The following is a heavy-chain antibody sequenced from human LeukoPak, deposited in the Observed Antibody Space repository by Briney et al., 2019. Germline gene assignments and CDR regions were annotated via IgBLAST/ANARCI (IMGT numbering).Heavy chain of an antibody. CDR1: GGSISSGSYY. CDR3: ARVRPWAFDI. V-gene: IGHV4-61*02. J-gene: IGHJ3*02. CDR2: IYTSGST. Sequence: SETLSLTCPVSGGSISSGSYYWSWIRQPAGKGLEWIGRIYTSGSTNYNPSLKSRVTISVDTSKNQFSLKLSSVTAADTAVYYCARVRPWAFDIWGQGTMVTVSS.